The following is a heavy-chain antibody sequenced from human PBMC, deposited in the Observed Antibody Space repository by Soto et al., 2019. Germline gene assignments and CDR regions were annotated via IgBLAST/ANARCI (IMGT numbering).Heavy chain of an antibody. CDR2: IYYSGST. CDR1: GGSISSSSYY. CDR3: ARAGGVDYNFWDY. J-gene: IGHJ4*02. D-gene: IGHD3-3*01. V-gene: IGHV4-39*01. Sequence: PSETLSLTCTVSGGSISSSSYYWGWIRQPPGKGLEWIGSIYYSGSTYYNPSLKSRVTISVDTSKNQFSLRLSSVTAADTAVYYCARAGGVDYNFWDYWGRGTLVTVSS.